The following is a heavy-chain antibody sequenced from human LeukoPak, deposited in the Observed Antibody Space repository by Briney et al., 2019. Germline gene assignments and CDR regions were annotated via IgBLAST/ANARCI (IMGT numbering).Heavy chain of an antibody. J-gene: IGHJ4*02. Sequence: ASVKVSCKASGYTFTSYYMHWVRQAPGQGLEWMGIINPSGGSTSYAQKFQGRVTVTRDTSTSTVHMELSGLRSEDTAVYYCARDQEGFDYWGQGTLVTVSS. CDR2: INPSGGST. CDR1: GYTFTSYY. V-gene: IGHV1-46*01. CDR3: ARDQEGFDY.